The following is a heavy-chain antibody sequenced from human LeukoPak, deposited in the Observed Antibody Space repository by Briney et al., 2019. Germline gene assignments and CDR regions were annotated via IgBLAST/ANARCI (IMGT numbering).Heavy chain of an antibody. V-gene: IGHV4-39*01. CDR1: GGSISSSSYY. J-gene: IGHJ4*02. Sequence: PSETLSLTCTVSGGSISSSSYYWGWIRQPPGKGLEWIGSIYYSGSTYYNPSLKSRVTISVDTSKNQSSLKLSSVTAADTAVYYCASRQSQWLVQYYFDYWGLGTLVTVSS. D-gene: IGHD6-19*01. CDR2: IYYSGST. CDR3: ASRQSQWLVQYYFDY.